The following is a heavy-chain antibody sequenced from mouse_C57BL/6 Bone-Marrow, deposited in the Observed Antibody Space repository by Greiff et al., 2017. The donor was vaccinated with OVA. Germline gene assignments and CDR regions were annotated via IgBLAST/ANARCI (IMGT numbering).Heavy chain of an antibody. CDR2: IYPGDGDT. Sequence: QVQLKESGPELVKPGASVKISCKASGYAFSSSWMNWVKQRPGKGLAWIGRIYPGDGDTNYNGKFKGKATLTADKSSSTAYMQLSSLTSEDSAVYVCAGYDYDALYCDDWGQGTTLTVSS. CDR1: GYAFSSSW. CDR3: AGYDYDALYCDD. V-gene: IGHV1-82*01. D-gene: IGHD2-4*01. J-gene: IGHJ2*01.